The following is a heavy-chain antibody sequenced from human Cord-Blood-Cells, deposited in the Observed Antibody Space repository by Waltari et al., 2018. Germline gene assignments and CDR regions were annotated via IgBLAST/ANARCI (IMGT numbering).Heavy chain of an antibody. Sequence: QVQLQQSGPGLVKPSQTLSLTCAISGDSVSSNSAAWNWIRQSPSRGLEWLGRTYYRSKWYNDYAVSVKSRITLNPYTSKNQFSLQLNSVTPEDTAVYYCAREDPRGYSYGWSNWFDPWGQGTLVTVSS. CDR1: GDSVSSNSAA. CDR2: TYYRSKWYN. D-gene: IGHD5-18*01. CDR3: AREDPRGYSYGWSNWFDP. J-gene: IGHJ5*02. V-gene: IGHV6-1*01.